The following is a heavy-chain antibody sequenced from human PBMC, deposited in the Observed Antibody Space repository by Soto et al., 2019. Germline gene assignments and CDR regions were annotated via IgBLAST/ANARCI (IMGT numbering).Heavy chain of an antibody. V-gene: IGHV3-30*18. J-gene: IGHJ6*02. CDR3: AKPYYYGSGSQYYYYYGMDV. CDR1: GFTFSSYG. Sequence: QVPLVESGGGVVQPGRSLRLSCAASGFTFSSYGMHWVRQAPGKGLEWVAVISYDGSNKYYADSVKGRFTISRDNSKNTLYLQMNSLRAEDTAVYYCAKPYYYGSGSQYYYYYGMDVWGQGTTVTVSS. CDR2: ISYDGSNK. D-gene: IGHD3-10*01.